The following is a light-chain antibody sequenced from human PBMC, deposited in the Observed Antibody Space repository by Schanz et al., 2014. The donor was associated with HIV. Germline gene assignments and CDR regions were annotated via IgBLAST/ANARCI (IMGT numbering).Light chain of an antibody. Sequence: EIVLTQSPATLSLSPGERATLSCRASQSISSHLAWYQQKLGQAPRLLIYGASTRVTGIPARFSGSGSGTDFTLTISSLQAEDVAVYYCQQYYSTPPTFGGGTKVGI. V-gene: IGKV3-15*01. J-gene: IGKJ4*01. CDR2: GAS. CDR3: QQYYSTPPT. CDR1: QSISSH.